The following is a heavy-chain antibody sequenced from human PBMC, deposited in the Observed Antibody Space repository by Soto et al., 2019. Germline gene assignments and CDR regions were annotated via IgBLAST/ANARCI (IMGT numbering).Heavy chain of an antibody. CDR1: GGSISSGGYC. V-gene: IGHV4-31*03. Sequence: SETLSLTCTVSGGSISSGGYCWSWIRQHPGKGLEWIGYIYYSGSTYYNPSLKSRVTISVDTSKNQFSLKLSSVTAADTAVYYCARDRGLDYLNWFDPWGQGTLVTVSS. CDR3: ARDRGLDYLNWFDP. J-gene: IGHJ5*02. CDR2: IYYSGST. D-gene: IGHD4-17*01.